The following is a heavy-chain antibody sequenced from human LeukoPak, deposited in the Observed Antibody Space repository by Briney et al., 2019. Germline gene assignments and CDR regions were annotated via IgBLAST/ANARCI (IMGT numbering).Heavy chain of an antibody. V-gene: IGHV3-11*01. CDR1: GFTFSDYY. J-gene: IGHJ4*02. CDR2: ISSSGSTI. Sequence: GGSLRLSCAASGFTFSDYYMSWIRQAPGKGLEWVSYISSSGSTIYYADSVKGRFTISRDNAKNTLYLQMNSLRAEDTAVYYCAKDVSSIAARPIDYWGQGTLVTVSS. CDR3: AKDVSSIAARPIDY. D-gene: IGHD6-6*01.